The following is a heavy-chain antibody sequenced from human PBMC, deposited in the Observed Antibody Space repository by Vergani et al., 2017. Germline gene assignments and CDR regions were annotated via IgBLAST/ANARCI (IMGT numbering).Heavy chain of an antibody. J-gene: IGHJ2*01. CDR1: GDSIISRSYY. CDR2: IYNSGNG. CDR3: ASGKYYSDSTSHFRGRYFDV. D-gene: IGHD3-16*01. Sequence: QMQLQESGPGLVKASETLSLTCTVSGDSIISRSYYWGWIRQPPGKGLEWIGSIYNSGNGDSSSSLKSRVTISADTSKNQLSLRLMSVTAADTAVYYCASGKYYSDSTSHFRGRYFDVWGRGTLVTVPS. V-gene: IGHV4-39*01.